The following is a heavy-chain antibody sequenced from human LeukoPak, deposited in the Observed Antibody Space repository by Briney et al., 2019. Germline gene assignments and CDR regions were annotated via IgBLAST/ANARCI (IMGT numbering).Heavy chain of an antibody. D-gene: IGHD3-3*01. CDR1: GGSISSYY. CDR3: ARNNLEWLLSCSFDI. Sequence: PSETLSLTCTVSGGSISSYYWSWIRQPPGKGLEWIGYIYYSGSTNYNPSLKSRVTISVDTSKNQFSLKLSSVTAADTAVYYCARNNLEWLLSCSFDIWGQGTMVTVSS. J-gene: IGHJ3*02. CDR2: IYYSGST. V-gene: IGHV4-59*08.